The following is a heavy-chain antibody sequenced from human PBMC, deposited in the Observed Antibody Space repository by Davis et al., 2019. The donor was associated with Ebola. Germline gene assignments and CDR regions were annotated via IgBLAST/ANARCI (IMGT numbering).Heavy chain of an antibody. D-gene: IGHD5-24*01. CDR3: ARDQEMATISPPGY. CDR2: ISYDGSNK. Sequence: GESLKISCAASGFTFSSYAMHWVRQAPGKGLEWVAVISYDGSNKYYADSVKGRFTISRDNSKNTLYLQMNSLRAEDTAVYYCARDQEMATISPPGYWGQGTLVTVSS. V-gene: IGHV3-30-3*01. J-gene: IGHJ4*02. CDR1: GFTFSSYA.